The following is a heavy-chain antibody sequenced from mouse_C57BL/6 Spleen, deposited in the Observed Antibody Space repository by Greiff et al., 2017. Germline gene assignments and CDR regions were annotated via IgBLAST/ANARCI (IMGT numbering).Heavy chain of an antibody. J-gene: IGHJ4*01. CDR1: GFTFSSYT. D-gene: IGHD5-5*01. CDR3: ARQLPNYYAMDY. CDR2: ISGGGGNT. Sequence: EVMLVESGGGLVKPGGSLKLSCAASGFTFSSYTMSWVRQTPEKRLEWVATISGGGGNTYYPDSVKGRFTISRDNAKNTLYLQMSSLRSEDTALYYCARQLPNYYAMDYWGQGTSVTVSS. V-gene: IGHV5-9*01.